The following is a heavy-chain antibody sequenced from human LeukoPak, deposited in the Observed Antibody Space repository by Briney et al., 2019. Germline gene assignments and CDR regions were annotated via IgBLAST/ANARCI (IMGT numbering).Heavy chain of an antibody. CDR3: ARENEYSSSAVDY. V-gene: IGHV5-51*01. J-gene: IGHJ4*02. CDR1: GYSSTSYW. D-gene: IGHD6-6*01. Sequence: GESLKISCKGSGYSSTSYWIGWVRQKPGKGLEWMGIIYPGDSDTRYSPSFQGQVTISADKSISTAYLQWSSLKASDTAMYYCARENEYSSSAVDYWGQGTLVTVSS. CDR2: IYPGDSDT.